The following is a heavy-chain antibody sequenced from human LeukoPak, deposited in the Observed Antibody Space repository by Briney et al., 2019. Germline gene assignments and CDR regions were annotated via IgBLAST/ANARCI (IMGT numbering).Heavy chain of an antibody. Sequence: GGSLRLSCAASGFTFSSYGMSWVRQAPGKGLEWVSAISGSGGSTYYADSVKGRFTISRDNSKNTLYLQMNSLRAEDTAVYYCARDENIPELLHVGNWFDPWGQGTLVTVSS. CDR3: ARDENIPELLHVGNWFDP. J-gene: IGHJ5*02. D-gene: IGHD1-26*01. V-gene: IGHV3-23*01. CDR1: GFTFSSYG. CDR2: ISGSGGST.